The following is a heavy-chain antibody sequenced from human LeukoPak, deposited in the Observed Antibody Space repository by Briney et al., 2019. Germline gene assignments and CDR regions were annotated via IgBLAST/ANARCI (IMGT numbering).Heavy chain of an antibody. J-gene: IGHJ3*02. Sequence: PSQTLSLTCTVSGGSISSGAYYWSWIRQHPGKGLEWIGYIYYSGSTYYNPSLKSRVTISVDTSKNQFSLKLSSVTAADTAVYYCARDARGDSSTTNAFDIWGQGTMVTVSS. D-gene: IGHD2-2*01. CDR3: ARDARGDSSTTNAFDI. CDR2: IYYSGST. V-gene: IGHV4-31*03. CDR1: GGSISSGAYY.